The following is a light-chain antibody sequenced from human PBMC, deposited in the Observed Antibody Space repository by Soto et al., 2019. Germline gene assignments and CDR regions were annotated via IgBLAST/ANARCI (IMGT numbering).Light chain of an antibody. CDR3: QQRSNWPPVT. CDR2: DAS. CDR1: QSVSSY. J-gene: IGKJ3*01. V-gene: IGKV3-11*01. Sequence: EIVLTQSPATLSLSPRERATLSCRASQSVSSYLAWYQQKPGQAPRLLIYDASNRATGIPARFSGSGSGTDFTLTISSLEPEDFSRYYCQQRSNWPPVTFGPGTKLDIK.